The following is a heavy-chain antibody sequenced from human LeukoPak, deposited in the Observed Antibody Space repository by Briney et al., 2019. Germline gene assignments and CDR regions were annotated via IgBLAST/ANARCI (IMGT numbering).Heavy chain of an antibody. CDR1: SFTCNSYA. V-gene: IGHV3-23*01. CDR2: TNGSGGSY. D-gene: IGHD6-19*01. Sequence: PGVSLSRSCAASSFTCNSYALSWARQAPGKGLEWVSTTNGSGGSYYYADSVKGRFTISRANSKNTLYLQMHSLRAEDAAVYYCAKDPPQWLSGFDPWGQGTMVTVSS. CDR3: AKDPPQWLSGFDP. J-gene: IGHJ5*02.